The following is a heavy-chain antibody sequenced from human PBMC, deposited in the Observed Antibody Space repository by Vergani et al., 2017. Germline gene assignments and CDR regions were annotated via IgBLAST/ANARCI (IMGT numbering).Heavy chain of an antibody. CDR2: IFSNDEK. Sequence: QVTLKESGPVLVKPTETLTLTFTVSGFSLSNARMGVSWIRQPPGKALEWLAHIFSNDEKSYSTSLKSRLTISKDNSKSQVVRTMTNMDPVDTATYYCARIDITMVRGVISYYFDYWGQGTLVTVSS. D-gene: IGHD3-10*01. V-gene: IGHV2-26*01. CDR1: GFSLSNARMG. J-gene: IGHJ4*02. CDR3: ARIDITMVRGVISYYFDY.